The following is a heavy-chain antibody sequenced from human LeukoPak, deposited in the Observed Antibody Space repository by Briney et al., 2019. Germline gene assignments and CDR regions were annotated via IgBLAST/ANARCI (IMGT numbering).Heavy chain of an antibody. J-gene: IGHJ4*02. CDR3: ARDPGEGDSFDY. V-gene: IGHV4-59*01. CDR1: GGSISSYY. CDR2: IYYSGST. Sequence: PWETLSLTCTVSGGSISSYYWSWIRQPPGKGLEWIGYIYYSGSTNYNPSLKSRVTISVDTSKNQFSLKLSSVTAADTAVYYCARDPGEGDSFDYWGQGTLVTVSS.